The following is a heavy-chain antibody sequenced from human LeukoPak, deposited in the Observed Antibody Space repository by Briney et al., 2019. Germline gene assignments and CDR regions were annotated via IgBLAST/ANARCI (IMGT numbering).Heavy chain of an antibody. Sequence: PGGSLRLSCAPSGFILSSYGMHWVRQAPGKGLEWVAFIRYDGSNKYYADSVKGRFTNSRDNSKNTLYLQMNRLRAEDTAVYFCAKPTGGNQYDAFDIWGQGTMVTVSS. V-gene: IGHV3-30*02. CDR1: GFILSSYG. D-gene: IGHD4-23*01. CDR2: IRYDGSNK. CDR3: AKPTGGNQYDAFDI. J-gene: IGHJ3*02.